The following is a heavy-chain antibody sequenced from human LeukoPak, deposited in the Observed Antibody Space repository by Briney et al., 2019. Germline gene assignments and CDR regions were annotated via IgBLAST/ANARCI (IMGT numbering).Heavy chain of an antibody. D-gene: IGHD2-21*02. J-gene: IGHJ4*02. Sequence: ASVKVSCKASGYTFTSYDINWVRQATGQGLEWMGWMNPNSGNTGYAQKFQGRVTMTRNTSISTAYMELSSLRSEDTAVYYCARGSERYCGGDCYHLGGWGQGTLVTVSS. CDR2: MNPNSGNT. V-gene: IGHV1-8*01. CDR3: ARGSERYCGGDCYHLGG. CDR1: GYTFTSYD.